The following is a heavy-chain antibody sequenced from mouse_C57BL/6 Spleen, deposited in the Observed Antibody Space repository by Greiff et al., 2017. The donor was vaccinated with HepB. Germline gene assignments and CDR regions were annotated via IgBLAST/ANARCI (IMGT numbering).Heavy chain of an antibody. CDR1: GYTFTDYN. CDR2: INPNNGGN. J-gene: IGHJ1*03. Sequence: EVQLQQSGPELVKPGASVKIPCKASGYTFTDYNMDWVKQSHGKSLEWIGDINPNNGGNIYNQKFKGKATLTVEKCSSTAYMELRSLTSEDTAVYYCARRVGRYIDVWGTGTTVTVSS. D-gene: IGHD4-1*01. V-gene: IGHV1-18*01. CDR3: ARRVGRYIDV.